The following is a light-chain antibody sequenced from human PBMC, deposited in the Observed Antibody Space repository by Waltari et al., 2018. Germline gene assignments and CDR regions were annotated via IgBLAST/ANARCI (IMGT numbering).Light chain of an antibody. Sequence: SFVLPNLSSLSVTPDRTAGFFCGERHIGTKAVHWYQRKAGQAPLLVLHDDDTRPSGIPDRFSGTNSGDTATLTISGVEAEDEADYFCQVWDSHTVVFGGGTNLTVL. CDR3: QVWDSHTVV. CDR2: DDD. V-gene: IGLV3-21*03. J-gene: IGLJ2*01. CDR1: HIGTKA.